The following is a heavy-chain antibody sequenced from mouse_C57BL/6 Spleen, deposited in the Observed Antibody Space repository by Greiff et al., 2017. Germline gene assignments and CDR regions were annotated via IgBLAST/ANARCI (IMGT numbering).Heavy chain of an antibody. CDR1: GYTFTSYW. CDR2: IHPNSGST. CDR3: ARSVGFVSLYY. J-gene: IGHJ2*01. Sequence: QVQLQQPGAELVKPGASVKMSCKASGYTFTSYWMHWVKQRPGQGLEWIGMIHPNSGSTNYNEKFKSKATLTVDKSSSTAYMQLSSLTSEDSAVYYCARSVGFVSLYYWGQGTTLTASS. V-gene: IGHV1-64*01.